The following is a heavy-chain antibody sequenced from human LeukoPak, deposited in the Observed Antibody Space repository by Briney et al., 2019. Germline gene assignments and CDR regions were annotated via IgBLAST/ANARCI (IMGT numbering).Heavy chain of an antibody. CDR3: AKVLSVYEDFDY. D-gene: IGHD5/OR15-5a*01. V-gene: IGHV3-23*01. CDR2: ISDSGGST. CDR1: GFTFSSYA. Sequence: GGSLRLSCAASGFTFSSYAMSWVRQAPGKGLEWVSGISDSGGSTYYADSVKGRFFISRDNSKNTLHLQMNSLRAEDTAVYYCAKVLSVYEDFDYWGQGTLVTVSS. J-gene: IGHJ4*02.